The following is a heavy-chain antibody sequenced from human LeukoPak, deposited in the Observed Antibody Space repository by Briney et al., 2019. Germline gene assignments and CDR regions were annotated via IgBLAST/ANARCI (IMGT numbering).Heavy chain of an antibody. J-gene: IGHJ4*02. CDR1: VYTFTGYY. CDR3: ARASSLLELPGPSDY. CDR2: INPNSGGT. V-gene: IGHV1-2*02. D-gene: IGHD1-26*01. Sequence: ASVKVSCKASVYTFTGYYMHWVRQAPGQGLEWMGWINPNSGGTNYAQKFQGRVTMTRDTSISTAYMELSRLRSDDTAVYYCARASSLLELPGPSDYWGQGTLVTVSS.